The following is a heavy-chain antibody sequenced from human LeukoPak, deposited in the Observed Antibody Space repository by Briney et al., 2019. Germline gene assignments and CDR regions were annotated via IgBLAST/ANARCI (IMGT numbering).Heavy chain of an antibody. J-gene: IGHJ6*03. D-gene: IGHD6-19*01. CDR2: IYIDGST. CDR3: AIDSRPGSGFLHYYYTDV. V-gene: IGHV3-53*01. CDR1: GLSVSINY. Sequence: PGGSLRLSCAASGLSVSINYMMWVPQAPGKGLEGVSLIYIDGSTYYADSVKGRFTISRDNSKNTLCLQMNSLRAEDTAVYYCAIDSRPGSGFLHYYYTDVWGRGTTVTVSS.